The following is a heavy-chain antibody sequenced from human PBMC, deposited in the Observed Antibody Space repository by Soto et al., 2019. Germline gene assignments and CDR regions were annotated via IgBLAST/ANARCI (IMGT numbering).Heavy chain of an antibody. V-gene: IGHV3-21*01. D-gene: IGHD3-10*01. CDR1: GFTFSTYA. Sequence: GGSLRLSCAASGFTFSTYAMTWVRQAPGKGLECVSSIYSTSTYIYYTDSVKGRFSISRDNARNSLYLQMNSLRAEDTAVYYCARDHYFGSGSYGLDYWGPGTLVTAPQ. CDR3: ARDHYFGSGSYGLDY. CDR2: IYSTSTYI. J-gene: IGHJ4*02.